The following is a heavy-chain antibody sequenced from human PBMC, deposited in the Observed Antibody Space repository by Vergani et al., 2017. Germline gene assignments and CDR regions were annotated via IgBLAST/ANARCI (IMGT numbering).Heavy chain of an antibody. CDR3: AKDRPTNMFRGAYGMDV. CDR2: LRYDGSNE. V-gene: IGHV3-30*02. Sequence: QVQLVESGGGVVQPGGSLRLSCAASGFSFSTYGMHWVRQAPGRGLEWVAFLRYDGSNEYYGDAVKGRFIISRDNSKNTVDLRMNSLRTDDTAIYYCAKDRPTNMFRGAYGMDVWGQGTTVTVSS. D-gene: IGHD3-10*01. CDR1: GFSFSTYG. J-gene: IGHJ6*02.